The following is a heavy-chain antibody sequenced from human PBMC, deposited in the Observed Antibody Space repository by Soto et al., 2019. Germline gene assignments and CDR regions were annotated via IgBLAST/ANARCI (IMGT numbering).Heavy chain of an antibody. Sequence: PGGSLRLSCAASGFTFDDYAMHWVRQAPGKGLEWVSGISWNSGTIVYADSVKGRFTSSRDNANNSLYLQMNSLRGEDTALYYCAKDMRGGSSSSRYYYGLDVWGKGTTVTVSS. D-gene: IGHD6-13*01. J-gene: IGHJ6*04. V-gene: IGHV3-9*01. CDR3: AKDMRGGSSSSRYYYGLDV. CDR1: GFTFDDYA. CDR2: ISWNSGTI.